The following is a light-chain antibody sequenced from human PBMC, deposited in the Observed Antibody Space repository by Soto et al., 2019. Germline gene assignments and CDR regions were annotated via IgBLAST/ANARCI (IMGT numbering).Light chain of an antibody. Sequence: DIQMTQSPSSLSASVGDRVTITCQASQNIYNYLNWYQQKPGKAPKLLIYDASNLETGVPSRFTGSGSGTDFNLTINSLQPEDIATYQCQQSDHLPITFGGGTRVEIK. V-gene: IGKV1-33*01. CDR3: QQSDHLPIT. CDR2: DAS. J-gene: IGKJ4*01. CDR1: QNIYNY.